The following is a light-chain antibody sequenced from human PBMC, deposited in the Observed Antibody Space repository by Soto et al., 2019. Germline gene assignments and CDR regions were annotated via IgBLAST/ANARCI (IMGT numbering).Light chain of an antibody. CDR1: QSVKTY. CDR3: QQRTNWPGLS. Sequence: EIVLTQSPATLSVSPGERATLSCRASQSVKTYLAWYQQRPGQAPRFLIYDASYRATGIPARFSGSGSGTNFTLTISSVEPDDFAVYFCQQRTNWPGLSFGQGTRLDIK. V-gene: IGKV3-11*01. CDR2: DAS. J-gene: IGKJ5*01.